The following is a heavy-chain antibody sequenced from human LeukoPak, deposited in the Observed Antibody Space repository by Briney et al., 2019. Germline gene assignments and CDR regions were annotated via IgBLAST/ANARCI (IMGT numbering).Heavy chain of an antibody. J-gene: IGHJ5*02. Sequence: ATLSPTRTGSGGSISSYYWGWIRQPAGKGLEWIGRIYTSGSTNYNPSLKSRVTMSVDTPQNQFSLKLSSVTAADTAVYYCARDYYGPWGQGTLVTVSS. V-gene: IGHV4-4*07. CDR1: GGSISSYY. D-gene: IGHD3-10*01. CDR2: IYTSGST. CDR3: ARDYYGP.